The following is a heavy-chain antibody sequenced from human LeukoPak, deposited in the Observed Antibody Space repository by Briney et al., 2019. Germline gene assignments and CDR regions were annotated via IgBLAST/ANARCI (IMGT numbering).Heavy chain of an antibody. CDR1: GGTFSSYA. J-gene: IGHJ4*02. V-gene: IGHV1-69*05. CDR3: ARGYYDSSGNPRLDY. D-gene: IGHD3-22*01. Sequence: VASVKVSCKASGGTFSSYAISWVRQAPGQGLEWMGGIIPIFGTANYAQKFQGRVTITTDESASTAYMELSSLRSEGTAVYYCARGYYDSSGNPRLDYWGQGTLVTVSS. CDR2: IIPIFGTA.